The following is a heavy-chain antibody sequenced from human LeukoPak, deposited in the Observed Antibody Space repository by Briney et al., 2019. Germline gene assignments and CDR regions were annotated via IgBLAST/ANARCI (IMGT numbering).Heavy chain of an antibody. CDR1: GHSIRTFY. V-gene: IGHV4-4*07. Sequence: PSDPLTLTCTVSGHSIRTFYSGWIPKPTGKRLNCIGRMHTRGSSDYNPSLKSRVSMSVDTSQNQFFLRLRSVTAADTAVYYCVRDGTGDSSGWHLWGQGTLVTVSP. CDR2: MHTRGSS. D-gene: IGHD6-19*01. CDR3: VRDGTGDSSGWHL. J-gene: IGHJ4*02.